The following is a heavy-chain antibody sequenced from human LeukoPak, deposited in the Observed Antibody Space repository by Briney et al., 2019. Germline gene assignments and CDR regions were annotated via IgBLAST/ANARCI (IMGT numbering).Heavy chain of an antibody. D-gene: IGHD4-17*01. V-gene: IGHV3-74*01. CDR3: VREDSGDYRPDV. CDR2: INTDGSTT. CDR1: GFTFSSYW. J-gene: IGHJ6*02. Sequence: GGSLRLSCAASGFTFSSYWMYWVRQAPGKGLVWVSCINTDGSTTRYTDSAKGRFTISRDNAENTLYLQMNSLRAEDTAVYYYVREDSGDYRPDVWGQGTTVTVSS.